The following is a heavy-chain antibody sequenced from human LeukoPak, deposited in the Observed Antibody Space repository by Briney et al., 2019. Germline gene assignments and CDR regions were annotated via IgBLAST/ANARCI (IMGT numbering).Heavy chain of an antibody. CDR3: ARDVPPAADAFDI. V-gene: IGHV3-66*01. J-gene: IGHJ3*02. D-gene: IGHD6-13*01. CDR2: IYTGDRT. CDR1: GFTFSSYS. Sequence: PGGSLRLSCAASGFTFSSYSMNWVRQAPGKGLEWVSVIYTGDRTYYADSVKGRFIISRDNSKNTVSLQMNSLRAEDTAVHYCARDVPPAADAFDIWGQGTMVTVSS.